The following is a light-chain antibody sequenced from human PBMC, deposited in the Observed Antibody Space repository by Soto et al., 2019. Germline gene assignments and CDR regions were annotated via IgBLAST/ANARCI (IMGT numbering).Light chain of an antibody. CDR3: QQYNNYPYT. V-gene: IGKV1-5*03. J-gene: IGKJ2*01. CDR2: KSS. CDR1: QSISSW. Sequence: DIQMTQSPSTLSASVGDRVTITCRASQSISSWLAWYQQKPGKAPNLLIYKSSTLETGVPSRFSGSGSGTEFTHTISSLQPHDFATYYCQQYNNYPYTFGQGTKLEIK.